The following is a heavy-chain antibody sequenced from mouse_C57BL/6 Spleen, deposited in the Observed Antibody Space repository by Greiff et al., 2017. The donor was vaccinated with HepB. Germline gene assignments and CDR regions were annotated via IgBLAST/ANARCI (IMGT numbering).Heavy chain of an antibody. CDR2: IDPSDSYT. Sequence: QVQLKEPGAELVMPGASVKLSCKASGYTFTSYWMHWVKQRPGQGLEWIGEIDPSDSYTNYNQKFKGKSTLTVDKSSSTAYMQLSSLTSEDSAVYYCARSATVVPFAYWGQGTLVTVSA. D-gene: IGHD1-1*01. V-gene: IGHV1-69*01. CDR3: ARSATVVPFAY. J-gene: IGHJ3*01. CDR1: GYTFTSYW.